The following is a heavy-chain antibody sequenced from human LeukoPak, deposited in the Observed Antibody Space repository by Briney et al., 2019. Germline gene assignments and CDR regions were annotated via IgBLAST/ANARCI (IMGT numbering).Heavy chain of an antibody. CDR3: ARTPDITMVRGVKGRKNWSDP. CDR1: GGSISSSSYY. Sequence: PSETLSLTCTVSGGSISSSSYYWGWIRQPPGKGLEWIGSIYYSGSTYYNPSLKSRVTISVDTSKNQFSLKLSSVTAADTAVYYCARTPDITMVRGVKGRKNWSDPWGQGTLVTVSS. V-gene: IGHV4-39*07. CDR2: IYYSGST. J-gene: IGHJ5*02. D-gene: IGHD3-10*01.